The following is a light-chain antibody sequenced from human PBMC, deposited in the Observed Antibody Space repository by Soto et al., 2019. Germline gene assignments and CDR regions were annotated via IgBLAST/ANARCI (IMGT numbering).Light chain of an antibody. CDR1: LPISNY. Sequence: DIQITQSPSSLSAYAAHRGNITSWSGLPISNYLAWYQQKPGKIPNLLIYAASTLQAGVPSRFSGSGSGTDFTLTISSLQPEDVAAYYCQKYNSAPLTFGGGTKVDIK. V-gene: IGKV1-27*01. CDR3: QKYNSAPLT. CDR2: AAS. J-gene: IGKJ4*01.